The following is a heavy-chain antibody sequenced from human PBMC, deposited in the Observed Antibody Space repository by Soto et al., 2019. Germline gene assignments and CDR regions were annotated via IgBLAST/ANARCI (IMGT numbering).Heavy chain of an antibody. J-gene: IGHJ1*01. CDR1: GGTFSSYA. CDR2: SIPIFGTA. V-gene: IGHV1-69*01. Sequence: QVQLVQSGAEVKKPGSSVKVSCKASGGTFSSYAISWVRQAPGQGLEWMGGSIPIFGTAHYAQKFQGRVTITADASTSTAYMELSSLRSEDTAVYYCARPSYYDSSGYQYFQHWGQGTLVTVSS. D-gene: IGHD3-22*01. CDR3: ARPSYYDSSGYQYFQH.